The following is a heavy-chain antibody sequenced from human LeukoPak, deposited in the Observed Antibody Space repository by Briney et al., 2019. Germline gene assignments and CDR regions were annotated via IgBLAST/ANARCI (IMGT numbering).Heavy chain of an antibody. J-gene: IGHJ5*02. CDR1: GYTFTSYG. CDR2: ISAYNGNT. V-gene: IGHV1-18*01. CDR3: ARGITIFGVVMTENWFDP. D-gene: IGHD3-3*01. Sequence: ASVKVSCKASGYTFTSYGISWVRQAPGQGLEWMGWISAYNGNTNYAQKLQGRVTMTTDTSTSTAYMELRSLRSDDTAVYYCARGITIFGVVMTENWFDPWGQGTLVTVSS.